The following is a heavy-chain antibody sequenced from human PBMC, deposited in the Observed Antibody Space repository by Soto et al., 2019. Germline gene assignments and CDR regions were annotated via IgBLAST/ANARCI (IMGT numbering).Heavy chain of an antibody. D-gene: IGHD3-16*01. CDR3: ARVVCDQGAPYYFFYGMDV. J-gene: IGHJ6*02. CDR2: IKQDGSEK. Sequence: GGSLRLSCAASGFTFSSYWMSWVRQAPGKGLEWVANIKQDGSEKYYVDSVKGRFTISRDNAKNSLYLQMNSLRAEDTAVYYCARVVCDQGAPYYFFYGMDVVGQETTVTVSS. V-gene: IGHV3-7*01. CDR1: GFTFSSYW.